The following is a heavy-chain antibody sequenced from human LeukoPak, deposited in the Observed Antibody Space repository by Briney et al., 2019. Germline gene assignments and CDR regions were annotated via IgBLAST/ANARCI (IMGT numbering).Heavy chain of an antibody. CDR1: GGSFSGYY. CDR3: ARGRTRSQPILLWFRELSA. V-gene: IGHV4-34*01. CDR2: INHSGST. D-gene: IGHD3-10*01. Sequence: PETLSLTCAVYGGSFSGYYWSWIRQPPGKGLEWIGEINHSGSTNYNPSLESRVTISVDTSKNQFSLKLSSVTAADTAVYYCARGRTRSQPILLWFRELSAWGQGTLVTVSS. J-gene: IGHJ5*02.